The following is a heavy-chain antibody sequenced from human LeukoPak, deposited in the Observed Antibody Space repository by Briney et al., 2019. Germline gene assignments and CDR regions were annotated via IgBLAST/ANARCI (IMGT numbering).Heavy chain of an antibody. V-gene: IGHV4-34*01. CDR1: GGSISSYY. D-gene: IGHD3-16*01. Sequence: SETLSLTCTVSGGSISSYYWSWIRQPPGKGLEWIGEINHSGSTNYNPSLKSRVTISVDTSKNQFSLKLSSVTAADTAVYYCARLLLGYYYYMDVWGKGTTVTISS. CDR2: INHSGST. CDR3: ARLLLGYYYYMDV. J-gene: IGHJ6*03.